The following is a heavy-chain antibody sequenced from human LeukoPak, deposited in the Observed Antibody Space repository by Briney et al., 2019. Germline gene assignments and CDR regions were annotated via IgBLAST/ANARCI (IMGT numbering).Heavy chain of an antibody. J-gene: IGHJ6*03. D-gene: IGHD5-24*01. CDR2: INHSRST. V-gene: IGHV4-34*01. CDR1: GGSFSPYY. Sequence: SETLSLTCAVYGGSFSPYYWSWIRQSPDKGLEWIGEINHSRSTNYNPSLKSRVTISVDTSKNQFSLRLSSVTAADTAVYYCARERVATSTGYYYYYYMDVWGKGTTVTVSS. CDR3: ARERVATSTGYYYYYYMDV.